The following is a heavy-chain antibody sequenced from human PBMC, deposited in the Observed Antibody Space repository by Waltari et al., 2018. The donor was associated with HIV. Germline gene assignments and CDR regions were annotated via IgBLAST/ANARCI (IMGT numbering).Heavy chain of an antibody. CDR1: SGSFNVYY. CDR3: VRGNWNYGDYYYGMDG. CDR2: ISHSGTT. Sequence: QVQLHQWGTGLLKPSETLSLTCAVYSGSFNVYYWTWVRQRPGKGLEWIGEISHSGTTHYNPSLKSRVTISVDTSKNQFSLRLRSVTAKDSATYVCVRGNWNYGDYYYGMDGWGQGTIVTVSS. D-gene: IGHD1-7*01. J-gene: IGHJ6*02. V-gene: IGHV4-34*01.